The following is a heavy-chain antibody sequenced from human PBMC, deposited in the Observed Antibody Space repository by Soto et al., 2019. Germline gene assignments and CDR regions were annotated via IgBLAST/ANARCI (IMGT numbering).Heavy chain of an antibody. CDR3: ARGSRGHTMVRGDIVNWFDA. V-gene: IGHV1-2*04. CDR1: GYTFTGYY. J-gene: IGHJ5*02. D-gene: IGHD3-10*01. Sequence: ASLKVSCKASGYTFTGYYLHWVRQAPGQGLEWMGWINPNSGGTNYAQKFQGWVTMTRDTSISTAYMELSRLRSDDTAVYYCARGSRGHTMVRGDIVNWFDAWGQGTLVTVSS. CDR2: INPNSGGT.